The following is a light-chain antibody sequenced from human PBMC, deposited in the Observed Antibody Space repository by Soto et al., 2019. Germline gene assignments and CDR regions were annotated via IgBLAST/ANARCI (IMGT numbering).Light chain of an antibody. Sequence: EIVLTQSPGTLSLSPGERVTLSCRASQSVSSTYLAWYQQKPGQAPRLLIYGASSRATGIPDRFSGSGSGTDLTLTISRLEPEDFAVYYCQLYGSSSWTFGQGTKVEIK. V-gene: IGKV3-20*01. CDR2: GAS. CDR3: QLYGSSSWT. CDR1: QSVSSTY. J-gene: IGKJ1*01.